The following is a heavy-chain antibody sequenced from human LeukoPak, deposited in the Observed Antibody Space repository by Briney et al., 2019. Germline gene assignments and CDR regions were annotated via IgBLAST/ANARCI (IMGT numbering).Heavy chain of an antibody. Sequence: ASVKVSCKASGYTFTSYYMHWVRQAPGQGLEWMGIINPSGGSTSYAQKFQGRGTVTRDTSTSTVYMELSSLRSEDTAVYYCASWIGLARTNNAFDIWGQGTMVTVSS. V-gene: IGHV1-46*01. J-gene: IGHJ3*02. D-gene: IGHD3-3*01. CDR1: GYTFTSYY. CDR2: INPSGGST. CDR3: ASWIGLARTNNAFDI.